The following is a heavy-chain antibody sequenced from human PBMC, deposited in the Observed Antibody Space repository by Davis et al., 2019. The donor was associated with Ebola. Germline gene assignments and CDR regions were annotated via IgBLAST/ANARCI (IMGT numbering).Heavy chain of an antibody. D-gene: IGHD6-19*01. Sequence: QTPSPTRCVSGDSIGNGGYPWNWIRQSPGKGLEWIGYIDNTGNSNYNPSLKSRVTMSVDPSKNEFSLNLQSVTDADTAMYYCARDGGWSSFDYWGRGTLVTVAS. V-gene: IGHV4-61*08. J-gene: IGHJ4*02. CDR3: ARDGGWSSFDY. CDR1: GDSIGNGGYP. CDR2: IDNTGNS.